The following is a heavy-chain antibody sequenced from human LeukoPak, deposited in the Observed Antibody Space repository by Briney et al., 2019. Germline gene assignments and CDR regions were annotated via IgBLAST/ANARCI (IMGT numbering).Heavy chain of an antibody. CDR3: ARQTGSGLFILP. Sequence: SETLSLTCTVSGDSISGYYWSWIRQPPGKGLEWIGYIYYSGSTNYNPSLKSRVTISEDTSKNQFSLKLNSVTAAVTAVYYCARQTGSGLFILPGGQGTLVTVSP. D-gene: IGHD3/OR15-3a*01. J-gene: IGHJ4*02. V-gene: IGHV4-59*01. CDR1: GDSISGYY. CDR2: IYYSGST.